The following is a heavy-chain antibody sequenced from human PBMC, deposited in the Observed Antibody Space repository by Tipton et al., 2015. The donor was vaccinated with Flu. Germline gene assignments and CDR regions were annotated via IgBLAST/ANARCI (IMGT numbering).Heavy chain of an antibody. CDR1: GFTFSSYW. V-gene: IGHV3-21*01. CDR2: ITATSASI. Sequence: SLRLSCAASGFTFSSYWIHWVRQAPGKGLVWVSSITATSASISYADSVKGRFTISRDNAKSSVYLQMNSLRAEDTAVYYCAREIPPGDYWGQGTLVTVSS. CDR3: AREIPPGDY. D-gene: IGHD2-21*01. J-gene: IGHJ4*02.